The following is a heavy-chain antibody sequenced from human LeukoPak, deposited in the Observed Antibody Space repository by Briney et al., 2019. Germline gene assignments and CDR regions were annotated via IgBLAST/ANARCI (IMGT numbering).Heavy chain of an antibody. V-gene: IGHV3-30-3*01. CDR1: GFTFTYYA. D-gene: IGHD1-26*01. Sequence: GGSLRLSCAASGFTFTYYAMHWVRQAPGKGLEWVSVVSNDGSNQDYTDSVKGRFIISRDDSKSTVYLQVNSLRVDDTAVYYCAQDGGSFDAFAIWGQGTMVTVSS. CDR3: AQDGGSFDAFAI. CDR2: VSNDGSNQ. J-gene: IGHJ3*02.